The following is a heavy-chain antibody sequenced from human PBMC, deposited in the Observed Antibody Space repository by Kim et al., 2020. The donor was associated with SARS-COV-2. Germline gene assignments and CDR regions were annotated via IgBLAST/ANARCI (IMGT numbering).Heavy chain of an antibody. CDR2: TYYRSKWIN. D-gene: IGHD1-26*01. V-gene: IGHV6-1*01. CDR1: GDSVSSNSAT. J-gene: IGHJ4*02. Sequence: SQTLSLTCAISGDSVSSNSATWNWIRQSPSRCLEWLGRTYYRSKWINEYAVSVKSRMTINPDTSKNQFSLQLNSVTPEDTALYYCARGRGGAYNYWGQGTLITVSS. CDR3: ARGRGGAYNY.